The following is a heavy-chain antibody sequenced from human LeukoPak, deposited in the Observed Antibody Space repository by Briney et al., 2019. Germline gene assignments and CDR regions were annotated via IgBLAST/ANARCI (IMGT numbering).Heavy chain of an antibody. CDR2: INTDGSST. Sequence: GGSLRLSCEASGFTFSSYWMHWIRQAPGKGLVWVSRINTDGSSTSYADSVKGRFTISRDNGKNTLYLQMNSLRAEDTAIYYCARDGPSSGYDYWGQGTLVTVSS. D-gene: IGHD6-19*01. J-gene: IGHJ4*02. V-gene: IGHV3-74*01. CDR3: ARDGPSSGYDY. CDR1: GFTFSSYW.